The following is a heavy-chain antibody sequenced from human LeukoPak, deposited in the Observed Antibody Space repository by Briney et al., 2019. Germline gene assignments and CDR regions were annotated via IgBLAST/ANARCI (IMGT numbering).Heavy chain of an antibody. J-gene: IGHJ4*02. CDR3: ARDGRVGATRGVDY. CDR2: ISWNSGSI. Sequence: GRSLRLSCAASGFTFDDYAMHWVRQAPGKGLEWVSGISWNSGSIGYADSVKGRFTISRDNAKNSLYLQMNSLRAEDTAVYYCARDGRVGATRGVDYWGQGTLVTVSS. D-gene: IGHD1-26*01. V-gene: IGHV3-9*01. CDR1: GFTFDDYA.